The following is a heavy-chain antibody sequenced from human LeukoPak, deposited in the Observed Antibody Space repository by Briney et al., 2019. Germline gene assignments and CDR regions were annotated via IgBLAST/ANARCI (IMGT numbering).Heavy chain of an antibody. CDR1: GFTFGSYS. D-gene: IGHD2-15*01. V-gene: IGHV3-21*01. J-gene: IGHJ6*04. CDR2: ISSSSSYI. CDR3: AREGILLGPMDV. Sequence: GGSLRLSCAASGFTFGSYSMNWARQAPGKGLEWVSSISSSSSYIYYADSVKGRFTISRDNAKNSLYLQMNSLRAEDTAVYYCAREGILLGPMDVWGKGTTVTVSS.